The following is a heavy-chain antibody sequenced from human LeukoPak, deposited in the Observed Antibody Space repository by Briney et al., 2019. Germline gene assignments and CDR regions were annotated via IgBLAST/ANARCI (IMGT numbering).Heavy chain of an antibody. D-gene: IGHD6-13*01. CDR1: RFTFSSYG. J-gene: IGHJ5*02. CDR2: ISSSGGST. V-gene: IGHV3-23*01. Sequence: GGTLRLSCAASRFTFSSYGMSWVRQAPGKGLEWVSGISSSGGSTYYADSVKGRFTISRDNSKNTLYLQMNSLGVEDTAVYYCARGDRGTAAGNNWFNPWGQGTLVTVSS. CDR3: ARGDRGTAAGNNWFNP.